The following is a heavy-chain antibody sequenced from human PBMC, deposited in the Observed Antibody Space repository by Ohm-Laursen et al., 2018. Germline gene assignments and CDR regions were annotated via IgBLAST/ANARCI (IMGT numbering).Heavy chain of an antibody. Sequence: ASVKVSCKASGYTFTAYYMHWVRQAPGQGLEWMGWINPNSGGTNYAQKFQGRVTMTRDTSISTAYMELSRLRSDDTAVYYCARADGSGSSYGMDVWGQGTTVTVSS. CDR3: ARADGSGSSYGMDV. D-gene: IGHD3-10*01. V-gene: IGHV1-2*02. CDR1: GYTFTAYY. CDR2: INPNSGGT. J-gene: IGHJ6*02.